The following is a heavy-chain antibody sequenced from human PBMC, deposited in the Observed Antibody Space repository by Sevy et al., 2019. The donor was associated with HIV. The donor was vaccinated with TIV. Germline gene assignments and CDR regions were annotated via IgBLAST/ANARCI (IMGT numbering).Heavy chain of an antibody. V-gene: IGHV3-30-3*01. J-gene: IGHJ4*02. D-gene: IGHD1-26*01. CDR2: IAFDGSSK. Sequence: GGSLRLSCVVSGLSFNIYPMNWVRQAPGKGLEWVAVIAFDGSSKFYSDSVKGRFTISRDNSRNTVYLQIHSLRHEDTAVYYCATGRQGATYGYWGQGTLVTVSS. CDR1: GLSFNIYP. CDR3: ATGRQGATYGY.